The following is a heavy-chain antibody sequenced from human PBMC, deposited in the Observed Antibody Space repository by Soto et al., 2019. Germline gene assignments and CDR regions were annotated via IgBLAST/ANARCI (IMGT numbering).Heavy chain of an antibody. D-gene: IGHD1-7*01. Sequence: GGSLRLSCAASGFTFSSYAMSWVRQAPGKGLEWVSAISGSGGSTYYADSVKGRFTISRDNSKNTLYLQMNSLRAEDTAVYYCAKGLANSRKNYYYYYMDVWGKGTTVTVSS. CDR3: AKGLANSRKNYYYYYMDV. J-gene: IGHJ6*03. CDR1: GFTFSSYA. CDR2: ISGSGGST. V-gene: IGHV3-23*01.